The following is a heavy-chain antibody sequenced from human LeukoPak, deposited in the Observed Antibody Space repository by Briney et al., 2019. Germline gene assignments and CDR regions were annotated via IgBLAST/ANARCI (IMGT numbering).Heavy chain of an antibody. D-gene: IGHD3-10*01. J-gene: IGHJ4*02. CDR1: GFTFSIYH. Sequence: GGSLRLSCAASGFTFSIYHMNWVRQAPGKGLEWVSYISSSSSSIYYADSVKDRFTISRDNAKNSLFLQTNSLRDEDTAVYYCARVTSSYSPDFWGQGTLVTVSS. CDR3: ARVTSSYSPDF. CDR2: ISSSSSSI. V-gene: IGHV3-48*02.